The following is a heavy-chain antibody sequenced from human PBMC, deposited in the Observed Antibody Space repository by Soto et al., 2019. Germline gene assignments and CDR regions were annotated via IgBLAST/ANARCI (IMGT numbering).Heavy chain of an antibody. J-gene: IGHJ6*02. CDR2: IIPIFGTA. Sequence: SVKVSCNASGGTFSSYAISWVRQTPGQGLEWMGGIIPIFGTANYAQKFQGRVTITADESTSTAYMELSSLRSEDTAVYYCAGLYSSGWYGGYYYYGMDVWGQGTTVTVSS. CDR3: AGLYSSGWYGGYYYYGMDV. D-gene: IGHD6-19*01. V-gene: IGHV1-69*13. CDR1: GGTFSSYA.